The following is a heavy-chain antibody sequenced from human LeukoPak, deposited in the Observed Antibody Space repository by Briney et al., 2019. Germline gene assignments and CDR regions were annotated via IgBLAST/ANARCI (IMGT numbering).Heavy chain of an antibody. CDR3: ARLSTAVAGGDY. J-gene: IGHJ4*02. CDR2: IKQDGSEK. V-gene: IGHV3-7*01. Sequence: GGSLRLSCAASGLAFTNSWMSWVRKTPGEGLEWVANIKQDGSEKYYVDSVKGRFTISRDNAKNSLYLQMNSLTAEDTALYYCARLSTAVAGGDYWGQGALVTVSS. D-gene: IGHD6-19*01. CDR1: GLAFTNSW.